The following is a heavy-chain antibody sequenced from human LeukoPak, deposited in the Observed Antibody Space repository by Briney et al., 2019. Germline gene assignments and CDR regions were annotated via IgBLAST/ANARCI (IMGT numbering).Heavy chain of an antibody. Sequence: ASVKVSCTASGGTFSSYTISWVRQAPGQGLEWMGRIIPILGIANYAQKFQGRVTITADKSTGTAYMELSSLRSEDTAVYYCARDCSSTSCYTPGDWFDPWGQGTLVTVSS. V-gene: IGHV1-69*04. CDR2: IIPILGIA. CDR3: ARDCSSTSCYTPGDWFDP. J-gene: IGHJ5*02. CDR1: GGTFSSYT. D-gene: IGHD2-2*02.